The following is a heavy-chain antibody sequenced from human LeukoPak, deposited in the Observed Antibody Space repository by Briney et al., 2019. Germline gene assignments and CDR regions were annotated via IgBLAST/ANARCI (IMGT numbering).Heavy chain of an antibody. CDR2: ISGSSSTI. V-gene: IGHV3-48*04. CDR3: ATVSEY. Sequence: GGSLRLSCAASGFTFSSYSMNWVRQAPGKGLEWVSYISGSSSTIYYADSVKGRFTISRDNAKNTVDLQMNGLRAEDTTVYYCATVSEYWSQGTLVTVSS. CDR1: GFTFSSYS. J-gene: IGHJ4*02. D-gene: IGHD1-1*01.